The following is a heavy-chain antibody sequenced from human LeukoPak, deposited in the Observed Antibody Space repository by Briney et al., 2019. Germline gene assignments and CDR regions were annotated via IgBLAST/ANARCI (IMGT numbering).Heavy chain of an antibody. Sequence: GGSLRLSCAASGFTFSSYAMSWVRQAPGKGLEWVSAISGSGGSTYYADSVKGRFTISRDNSKNTLYLQMNSLRAEDTAVYYCAKASVLWEVRATTFDYWGQGTLVTVSS. CDR1: GFTFSSYA. J-gene: IGHJ4*02. CDR3: AKASVLWEVRATTFDY. CDR2: ISGSGGST. V-gene: IGHV3-23*01. D-gene: IGHD1-26*01.